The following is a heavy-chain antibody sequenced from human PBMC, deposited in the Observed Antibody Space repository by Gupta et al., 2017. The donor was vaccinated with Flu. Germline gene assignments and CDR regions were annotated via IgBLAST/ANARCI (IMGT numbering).Heavy chain of an antibody. CDR3: ARDEGREPAFVY. CDR2: IDSGDVT. J-gene: IGHJ4*02. CDR1: LSVSTNY. V-gene: IGHV3-53*01. Sequence: LSVSTNYMIWVRRAPGKGLEWVSVIDSGDVTRYADSVKGRFTISRDTSKNILYLQMDSLRAEDTAVYFCARDEGREPAFVYWGQGTLVTVSS.